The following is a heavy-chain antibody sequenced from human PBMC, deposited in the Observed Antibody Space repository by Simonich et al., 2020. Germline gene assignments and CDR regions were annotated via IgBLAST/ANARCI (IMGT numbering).Heavy chain of an antibody. J-gene: IGHJ6*03. CDR1: GYTFTGYY. D-gene: IGHD1-26*01. CDR2: INPNRGGT. Sequence: QVQLVQSGAEVKKPGASVKVSCKASGYTFTGYYIHWVRQAPGQGLEWMGWINPNRGGTNNAQKVQGRVTMTRDTSISTAYMELSRLRSDDTAVYYCARVPPTSGSYYYYYYYMDVWGKGTTVTVSS. V-gene: IGHV1-2*02. CDR3: ARVPPTSGSYYYYYYYMDV.